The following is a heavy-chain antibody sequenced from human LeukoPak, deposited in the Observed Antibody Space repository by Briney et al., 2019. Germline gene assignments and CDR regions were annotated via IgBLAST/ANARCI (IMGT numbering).Heavy chain of an antibody. CDR2: IYTSGST. D-gene: IGHD2-21*02. CDR3: ARTAGLRGYYYYYMDV. J-gene: IGHJ6*03. V-gene: IGHV4-4*07. CDR1: GGSISSYY. Sequence: SETLSLTCTVSGGSISSYYWSWIRQPAGKGLEWIGRIYTSGSTNYNPSLKSRVTISVDTSKNQFSLKLSSVTAADTAVYYCARTAGLRGYYYYYMDVWGKGTTVTVSS.